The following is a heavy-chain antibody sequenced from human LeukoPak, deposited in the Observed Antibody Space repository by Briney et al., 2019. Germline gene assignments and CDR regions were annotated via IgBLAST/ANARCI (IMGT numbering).Heavy chain of an antibody. J-gene: IGHJ4*02. Sequence: SETLSLTCTVSGGSISSGGYYWSWIRQHPGKGLEWIGYIYYSGSTYYNPSLKSRVTISVDTSKNQFSLKLSSVTAADTAVYYCARGLRFLETYYFDYWGQGTLVTVSS. CDR3: ARGLRFLETYYFDY. V-gene: IGHV4-31*03. CDR2: IYYSGST. D-gene: IGHD3-3*01. CDR1: GGSISSGGYY.